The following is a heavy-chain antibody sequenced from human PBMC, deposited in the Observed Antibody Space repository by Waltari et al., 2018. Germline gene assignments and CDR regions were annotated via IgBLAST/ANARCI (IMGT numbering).Heavy chain of an antibody. D-gene: IGHD5-12*01. V-gene: IGHV1-69*11. CDR2: SMPKLGAT. CDR1: GVIFSTYS. J-gene: IGHJ3*02. CDR3: AKGDQWGSGGIYICDI. Sequence: QVQLVQSGAEVMKPGSSVRVSCRTSGVIFSTYSVTWIRQAPGQGLERMGTSMPKLGATRYGQKFQGRLKITADESTSTAFMDRGSLGTEDTALYFCAKGDQWGSGGIYICDIWGQGTMVTVSS.